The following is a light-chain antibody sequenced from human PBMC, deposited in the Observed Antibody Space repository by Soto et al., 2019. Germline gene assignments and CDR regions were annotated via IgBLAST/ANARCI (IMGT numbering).Light chain of an antibody. CDR1: SGDIGGYNY. J-gene: IGLJ2*01. CDR2: EVS. CDR3: SSFTNSSTLVV. V-gene: IGLV2-14*01. Sequence: QSALTQPASVSGSPGQSITISCTGTSGDIGGYNYVSWHQHHPGKAPKLVISEVSHRPSGISNRFSGSKSATTASLTISGLQAEDEADYYCSSFTNSSTLVVFGGGTKLTVL.